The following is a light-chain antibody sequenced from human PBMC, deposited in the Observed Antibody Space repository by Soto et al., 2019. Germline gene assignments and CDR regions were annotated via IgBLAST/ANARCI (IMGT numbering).Light chain of an antibody. CDR2: GAS. CDR1: QAIRND. J-gene: IGKJ1*01. CDR3: LQDNNSPWT. Sequence: AIQMTQSPSSLSASVGDRVTISCRASQAIRNDLGWYQQKPGKAPNLLIYGASILESGVPSRFSGSGSGTDFTLTISSLQPEDVATYYCLQDNNSPWTFGQGTKVEI. V-gene: IGKV1-6*01.